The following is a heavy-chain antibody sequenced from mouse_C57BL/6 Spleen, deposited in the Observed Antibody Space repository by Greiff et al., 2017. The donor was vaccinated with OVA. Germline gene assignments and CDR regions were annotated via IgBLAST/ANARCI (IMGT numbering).Heavy chain of an antibody. Sequence: QVQLQQPGTELVKPGASVKLSCKASGYTFTSSWMHWVKQRPGQGLEWIGNINPSNGGTNYNEKFKSKATLTVDKSSSTAYMQLSSLTSEDSAVYYCARSGDGYLLYYAMDYWGQGTSVTVSS. CDR3: ARSGDGYLLYYAMDY. J-gene: IGHJ4*01. CDR1: GYTFTSSW. V-gene: IGHV1-53*01. D-gene: IGHD2-3*01. CDR2: INPSNGGT.